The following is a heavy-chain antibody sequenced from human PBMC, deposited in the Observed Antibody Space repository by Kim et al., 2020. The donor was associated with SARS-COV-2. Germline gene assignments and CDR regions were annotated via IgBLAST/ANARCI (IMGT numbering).Heavy chain of an antibody. CDR1: GGTFSSYA. V-gene: IGHV1-69*04. CDR2: IIPILGIA. Sequence: SVKVSCKASGGTFSSYAISWVRQAPGQGLEWMGRIIPILGIANYAQKFQGRVTITADKSTSTAYVELSSLRSEDTAVYYCASPQPLGYCSSTSCHETDNYYYYMDVWGKGTTVTVSS. D-gene: IGHD2-2*01. CDR3: ASPQPLGYCSSTSCHETDNYYYYMDV. J-gene: IGHJ6*03.